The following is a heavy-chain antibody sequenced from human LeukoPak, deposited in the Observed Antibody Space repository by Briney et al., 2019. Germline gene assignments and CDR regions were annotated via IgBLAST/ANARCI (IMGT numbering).Heavy chain of an antibody. CDR3: AKVPYYDFWSGPYYFDY. CDR1: GFTFSSYA. CDR2: ISGSSGST. Sequence: GGSLRPSCAASGFTFSSYAMSWVRQAPGKGLEWVSAISGSSGSTYYADFVKGRFTISRDNSKNTLYLQMNSLRAEDTAVYYCAKVPYYDFWSGPYYFDYWGQGTLVTVSS. D-gene: IGHD3-3*01. J-gene: IGHJ4*02. V-gene: IGHV3-23*01.